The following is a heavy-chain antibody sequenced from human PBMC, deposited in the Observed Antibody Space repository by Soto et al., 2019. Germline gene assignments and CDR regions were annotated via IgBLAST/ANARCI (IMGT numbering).Heavy chain of an antibody. J-gene: IGHJ5*02. CDR1: GFTFSSYA. D-gene: IGHD3-3*01. CDR3: AKDGGSRVWFDP. CDR2: ISGSGGST. Sequence: EVQLLESGGGLVQPGGSLRLSCAASGFTFSSYAMSWVRQAPGKGLEWVSAISGSGGSTYYADSVKGRFTISKDNSKNALDLEMNGLRAEDTAVYYCAKDGGSRVWFDPWGQGTLVTVSS. V-gene: IGHV3-23*01.